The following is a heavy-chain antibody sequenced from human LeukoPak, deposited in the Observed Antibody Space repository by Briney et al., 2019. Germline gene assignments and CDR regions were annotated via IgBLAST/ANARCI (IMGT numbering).Heavy chain of an antibody. CDR2: ISYDGSNK. CDR1: GFTFSSYA. V-gene: IGHV3-30*04. D-gene: IGHD1-26*01. CDR3: ARGWELLDY. Sequence: PGGSLRLSCAASGFTFSSYAVHWVRQAPGKGLEWVAVISYDGSNKYYADSVKGRFTISRDNSKNTLYLQMNSLRAEDTAVYYCARGWELLDYWGQGTLVTVSS. J-gene: IGHJ4*02.